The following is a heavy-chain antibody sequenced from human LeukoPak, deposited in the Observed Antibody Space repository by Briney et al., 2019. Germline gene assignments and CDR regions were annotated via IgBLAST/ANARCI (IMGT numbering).Heavy chain of an antibody. CDR3: SRESGPFSPFGF. CDR1: GGSISGTNW. J-gene: IGHJ4*02. D-gene: IGHD1-26*01. Sequence: KASGTLSLTCSVSGGSISGTNWWSWVRQPPGQGLEWIGEISLRGLTNYNPSLRSRLTMSLDESKNQVSLNLTSVTAADTAVYYCSRESGPFSPFGFWGQGTLVSVHS. CDR2: ISLRGLT. V-gene: IGHV4-4*02.